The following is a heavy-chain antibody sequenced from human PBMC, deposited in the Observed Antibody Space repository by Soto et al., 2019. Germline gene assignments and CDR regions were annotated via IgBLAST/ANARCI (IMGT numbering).Heavy chain of an antibody. CDR1: GNTLTSFY. CDR3: ARPPGYVTDWYYFDT. Sequence: ASVKVSCKTSGNTLTSFYIHWVRQAPGQGLEWVGRLSPTTGSTNYAQHFQGRVTVTWDMSTFTAYMELSSLIYEDTAVYYCARPPGYVTDWYYFDTWGQGTQVTVSS. D-gene: IGHD3-9*01. CDR2: LSPTTGST. V-gene: IGHV1-2*02. J-gene: IGHJ4*02.